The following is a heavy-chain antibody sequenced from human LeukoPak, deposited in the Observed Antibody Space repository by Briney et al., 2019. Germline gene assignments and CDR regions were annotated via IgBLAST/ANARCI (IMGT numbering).Heavy chain of an antibody. D-gene: IGHD6-13*01. CDR3: ASASSHRIAAGGDY. V-gene: IGHV3-74*01. J-gene: IGHJ4*02. CDR2: INSDGSSR. Sequence: GGSLRLSCAASGFTFSNYWMHWFRQAPGKGLVWVSRINSDGSSRNYADSVKGRFTISRDNAKNTLYLQMNSLRAEDTAVYYCASASSHRIAAGGDYWGQGTLVTVSS. CDR1: GFTFSNYW.